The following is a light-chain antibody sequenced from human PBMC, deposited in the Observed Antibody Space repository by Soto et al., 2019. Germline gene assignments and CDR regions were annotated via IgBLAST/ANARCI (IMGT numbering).Light chain of an antibody. Sequence: KMTQSPSSLSASVGDRVTITCRASQDVRNDLGWYQQKPGRAPKLLIYTISTLQSGVPSRFSGSGSGTDFTLTISSLQPEDSATYYCLQDASYPYTFGQGTNLEI. CDR2: TIS. CDR3: LQDASYPYT. J-gene: IGKJ2*01. CDR1: QDVRND. V-gene: IGKV1-6*01.